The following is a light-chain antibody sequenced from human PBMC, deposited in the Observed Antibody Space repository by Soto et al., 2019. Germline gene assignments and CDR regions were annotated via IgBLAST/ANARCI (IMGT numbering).Light chain of an antibody. CDR1: GSNIGSNT. V-gene: IGLV1-44*01. CDR3: AAWDDSLSGYV. Sequence: QSALTQPPSASGTPGQRVSISCSGSGSNIGSNTVNWYQQLPGTAPKLLMYNNNQRPSGVPDRFSGSKSGTSASLAISGLQSEDEADYYCAAWDDSLSGYVFGTGIKLTVL. CDR2: NNN. J-gene: IGLJ1*01.